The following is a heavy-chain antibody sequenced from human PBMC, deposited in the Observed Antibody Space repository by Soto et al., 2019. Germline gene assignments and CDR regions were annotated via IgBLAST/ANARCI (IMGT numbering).Heavy chain of an antibody. J-gene: IGHJ2*01. Sequence: EVQLLESGGGLVQPGGSLRLSCAAAGITLNNYAMSWVRQAPGKGLEWVSSINGRGGSTYYADSVEGRLTMSRDNSKNTLYLQMNSLSAEDTAIYYGARRAGGAVGWYYALWGRGTLVTV. V-gene: IGHV3-23*01. CDR2: INGRGGST. CDR1: GITLNNYA. D-gene: IGHD2-21*01. CDR3: ARRAGGAVGWYYAL.